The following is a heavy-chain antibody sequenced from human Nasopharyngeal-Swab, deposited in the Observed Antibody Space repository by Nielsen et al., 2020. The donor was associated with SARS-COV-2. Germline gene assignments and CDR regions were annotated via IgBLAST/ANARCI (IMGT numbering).Heavy chain of an antibody. J-gene: IGHJ6*03. V-gene: IGHV4-4*02. Sequence: WIRQPPGKGLEWIGEIYHSGSTNYNPSLKSRVTISVDKSKNQFSLKLSSVTAADTAVYYCARERLGYCSSTSCYGGERYYYYYYMDVWGKGTTGTVSS. CDR2: IYHSGST. CDR3: ARERLGYCSSTSCYGGERYYYYYYMDV. D-gene: IGHD2-2*01.